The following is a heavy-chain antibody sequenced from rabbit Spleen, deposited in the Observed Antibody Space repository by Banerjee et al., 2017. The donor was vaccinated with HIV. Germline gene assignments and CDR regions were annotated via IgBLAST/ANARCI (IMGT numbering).Heavy chain of an antibody. V-gene: IGHV1S40*01. D-gene: IGHD1-1*01. Sequence: QSLEESGGDLVKPGASLTLTCKASGFTITSTYWICWVRQAPGKGLEWIACIDAGSSGFTYFASWAKGRFTCSKTSSTTATLQMTRLTVADTATYFCARDSSSSFSSYGMDLWGPGTLVTVS. J-gene: IGHJ6*01. CDR2: IDAGSSGFT. CDR3: ARDSSSSFSSYGMDL. CDR1: GFTITSTYW.